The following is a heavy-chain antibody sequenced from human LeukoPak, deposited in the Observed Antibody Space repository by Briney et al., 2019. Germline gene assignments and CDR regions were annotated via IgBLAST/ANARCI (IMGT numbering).Heavy chain of an antibody. CDR1: GGSISSYY. CDR3: ALAGKRDDDAFDI. Sequence: PSETLSLTCTVSGGSISSYYWSWIRQPPGKGLEWIGEINHSGSTNYNPSLKSRVTISVDTSKNQFSLKLSSVTAADTAVYYCALAGKRDDDAFDIWGQGTMVTVSS. D-gene: IGHD6-19*01. J-gene: IGHJ3*02. V-gene: IGHV4-34*01. CDR2: INHSGST.